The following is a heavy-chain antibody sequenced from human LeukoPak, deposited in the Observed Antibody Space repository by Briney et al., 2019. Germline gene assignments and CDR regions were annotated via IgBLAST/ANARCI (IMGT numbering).Heavy chain of an antibody. CDR3: ARGRWGGGDFDY. CDR1: GYSISSGYY. D-gene: IGHD3-16*01. CDR2: IYHSGST. V-gene: IGHV4-38-2*01. J-gene: IGHJ4*02. Sequence: SETLSLTCEVSGYSISSGYYWGWIRQPPGKGLEGIGSIYHSGSTYYNPSLKSRVTISVDTSKNQFSLKVSSVPAAGTAVYYCARGRWGGGDFDYWGQGTLVTVSS.